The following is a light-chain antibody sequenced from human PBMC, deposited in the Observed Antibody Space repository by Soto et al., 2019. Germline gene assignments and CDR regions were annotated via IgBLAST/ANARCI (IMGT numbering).Light chain of an antibody. CDR1: SGHSSYA. CDR3: QTWGTGYV. Sequence: QPVLTQSPSASASLGASVKLTCTLSSGHSSYAIAWHQQQPEKGPRYLMKLNSDGSHSKGDGIPDRFSGSSSGAERYLTISSLQSGYEADCYCQTWGTGYVFGTGTKLTVL. V-gene: IGLV4-69*01. J-gene: IGLJ1*01. CDR2: LNSDGSH.